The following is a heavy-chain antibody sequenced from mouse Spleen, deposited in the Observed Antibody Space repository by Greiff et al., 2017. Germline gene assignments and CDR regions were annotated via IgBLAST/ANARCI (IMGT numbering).Heavy chain of an antibody. V-gene: IGHV1-26*01. Sequence: VQLQQSGPELVKPGASVKISCKASGYTFTDYYMNWVKQSHGKSLEWIGDINPNNGGTSYNQKFKGKATLTVDKSSSTAYMELRSLTSEDSAVYYCARPYYSNYGGYFDVWGAGTTVTVSS. CDR2: INPNNGGT. CDR3: ARPYYSNYGGYFDV. CDR1: GYTFTDYY. D-gene: IGHD2-5*01. J-gene: IGHJ1*01.